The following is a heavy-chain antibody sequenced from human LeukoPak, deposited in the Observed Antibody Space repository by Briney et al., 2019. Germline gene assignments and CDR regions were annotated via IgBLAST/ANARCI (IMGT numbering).Heavy chain of an antibody. CDR3: ARSYYYDGFDYSLGF. CDR2: INHSGTS. CDR1: GGSFSDYY. J-gene: IGHJ4*02. Sequence: SETLSLTCAVYGGSFSDYYWSWVRQSPGKGLEWIGEINHSGTSRYNLSLKNRLTISMDTSKNQFSLKLRSVTAADTAKYYCARSYYYDGFDYSLGFWGQGTLVTVSS. D-gene: IGHD3-22*01. V-gene: IGHV4-34*01.